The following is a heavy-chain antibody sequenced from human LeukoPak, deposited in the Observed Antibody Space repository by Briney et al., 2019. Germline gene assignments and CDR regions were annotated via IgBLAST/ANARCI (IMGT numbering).Heavy chain of an antibody. J-gene: IGHJ4*02. CDR2: VNPNSGNT. CDR1: GYTFTGYD. Sequence: GASVKVSCKASGYTFTGYDINWVRLTTGQGLELMGWVNPNSGNTGYTQKFQSRVTITRSTSIATAYMELSSLRSDDTAVYFCARGASRSFDLWGQGTLVTVSS. CDR3: ARGASRSFDL. V-gene: IGHV1-8*03. D-gene: IGHD3-3*01.